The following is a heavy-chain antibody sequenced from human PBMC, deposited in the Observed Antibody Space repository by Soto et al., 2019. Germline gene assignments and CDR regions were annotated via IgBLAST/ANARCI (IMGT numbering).Heavy chain of an antibody. D-gene: IGHD3-9*01. CDR1: GFTFSDYY. CDR2: ISSSGSTI. CDR3: ARDTPVFDWSPYYYYGMDV. Sequence: TGGSLRLSCAASGFTFSDYYMSWIRQAPGKGLEWVSYISSSGSTIYYADSVKGRFTISRDNAKNSLYLQMNSLRAEDTAVYYCARDTPVFDWSPYYYYGMDVWGQGTTVTVSS. J-gene: IGHJ6*02. V-gene: IGHV3-11*01.